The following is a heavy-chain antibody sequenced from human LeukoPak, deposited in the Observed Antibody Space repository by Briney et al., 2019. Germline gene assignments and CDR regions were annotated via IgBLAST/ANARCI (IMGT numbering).Heavy chain of an antibody. J-gene: IGHJ6*03. D-gene: IGHD3-10*01. CDR1: GYTFTGYY. CDR2: INPNSGGT. Sequence: ASVKVSCKASGYTFTGYYMHWVRQAPGQGLEWMGWINPNSGGTNYAQKFQGRVTMTRDTSISTAYMELSRLRSDDTAVYYCARDRSYYGSGSYYLPYYYYYMDVWGKGTTVTVSS. CDR3: ARDRSYYGSGSYYLPYYYYYMDV. V-gene: IGHV1-2*02.